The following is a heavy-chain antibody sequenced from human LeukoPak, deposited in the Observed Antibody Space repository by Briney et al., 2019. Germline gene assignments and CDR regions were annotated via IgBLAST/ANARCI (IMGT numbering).Heavy chain of an antibody. D-gene: IGHD3-3*01. CDR2: ISYDGSNK. V-gene: IGHV3-30*03. Sequence: GGSLRLSCAASGFTFSSYGMHWVRQAPGKGLEWVAVISYDGSNKYYADSVKGRFTISRDNAKNSLYLQMNSLRAEDTALYHCARGQGFWSGYYPPGEYYYGMDVWGQGTTVTVS. J-gene: IGHJ6*02. CDR3: ARGQGFWSGYYPPGEYYYGMDV. CDR1: GFTFSSYG.